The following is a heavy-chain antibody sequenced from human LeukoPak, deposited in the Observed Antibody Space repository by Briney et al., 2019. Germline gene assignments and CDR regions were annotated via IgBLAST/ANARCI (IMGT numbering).Heavy chain of an antibody. CDR2: TNPNSGNT. CDR1: GYTFSNYD. CDR3: ARGFRIQSHDYGPYYYMDV. V-gene: IGHV1-8*01. D-gene: IGHD4-17*01. Sequence: GASVKVSCKASGYTFSNYDINWVRQATGQGLEWMGWTNPNSGNTGYAQKFQGRLTMTGDTSIGTAYMELSSLTSEDTAVYYCARGFRIQSHDYGPYYYMDVWGTGTMVTVSS. J-gene: IGHJ6*03.